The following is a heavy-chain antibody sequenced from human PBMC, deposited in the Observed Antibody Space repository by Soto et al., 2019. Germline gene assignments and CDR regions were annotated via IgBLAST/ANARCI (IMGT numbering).Heavy chain of an antibody. CDR2: IWYDGSNK. CDR1: GFTFSSYG. J-gene: IGHJ6*03. V-gene: IGHV3-33*08. CDR3: ARGGNISSSWYYYYYYMDV. D-gene: IGHD6-13*01. Sequence: GGSLRLSCAASGFTFSSYGMHWVRQAPGKGLEWVAVIWYDGSNKYYADSVKGRFTISRDNSKNTLYLQMNRLRAEDTAVYYCARGGNISSSWYYYYYYMDVWGKGTTVTVSS.